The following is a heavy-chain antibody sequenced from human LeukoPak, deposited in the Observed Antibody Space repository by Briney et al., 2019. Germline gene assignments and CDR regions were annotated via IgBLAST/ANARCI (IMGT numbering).Heavy chain of an antibody. V-gene: IGHV3-7*01. J-gene: IGHJ4*02. CDR3: ARPRYYDSSGYPLDF. D-gene: IGHD3-22*01. Sequence: DSVKGRFTISRDCANKSLYLQMNSLRAEDTAVYHCARPRYYDSSGYPLDFWGQGTLVTVSS.